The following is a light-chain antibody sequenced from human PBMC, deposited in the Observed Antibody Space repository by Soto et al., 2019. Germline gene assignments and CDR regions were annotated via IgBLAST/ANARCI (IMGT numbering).Light chain of an antibody. CDR3: QHYVSPPIT. CDR2: GAS. V-gene: IGKV3-20*01. Sequence: EIVLRQSPSTLSLSPLERATLSCRASPSVTNYYLAWYQQKPGQAPRLLVYGASSRATGISDRFSGSGSGTDFTLTISRLEPEDFAVYYCQHYVSPPITFGQGTRLEIK. J-gene: IGKJ5*01. CDR1: PSVTNYY.